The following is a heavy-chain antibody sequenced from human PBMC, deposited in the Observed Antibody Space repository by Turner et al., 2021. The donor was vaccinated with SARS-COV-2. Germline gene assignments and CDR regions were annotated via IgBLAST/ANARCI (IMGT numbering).Heavy chain of an antibody. D-gene: IGHD3-22*01. V-gene: IGHV3-23*01. CDR3: AKAGRDMKVVVNSLFDY. J-gene: IGHJ4*02. CDR2: ISGSGGNK. CDR1: ALTLSSYA. Sequence: QLLLCGGCLILPGRSVSLSCAASALTLSSYAMGWVRQAPGKGLEWVAAISGSGGNKYYADSVKGRFTISRDNSKNTLFLQMNSLRAEDTAVYYCAKAGRDMKVVVNSLFDYWGQGTLVTVSS.